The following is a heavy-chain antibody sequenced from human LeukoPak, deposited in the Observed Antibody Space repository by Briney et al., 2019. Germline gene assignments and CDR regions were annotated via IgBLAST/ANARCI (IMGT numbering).Heavy chain of an antibody. D-gene: IGHD2-21*01. CDR3: AGEFVDDAFDI. V-gene: IGHV3-21*01. J-gene: IGHJ3*02. CDR2: ISSSSSYI. CDR1: GFTFSSYS. Sequence: GGSLRLSCAASGFTFSSYSMNWVRQAPGKGLEWVSSISSSSSYIYYADSVKGRFTISRDNAKNSLYLQVNSLRAEDTAVYYCAGEFVDDAFDIWGQGTMVTVSS.